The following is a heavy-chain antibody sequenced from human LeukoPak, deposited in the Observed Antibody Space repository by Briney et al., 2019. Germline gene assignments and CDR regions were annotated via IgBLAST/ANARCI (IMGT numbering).Heavy chain of an antibody. CDR2: ISYDGSNK. D-gene: IGHD1-26*01. J-gene: IGHJ4*02. Sequence: TGGSLRLSCAASGFTFSSYGMHWVRQARGKGLEWVAVISYDGSNKYYADSVKGRFTISRDNSKNTLYLQMNSLRAEDTAVYYCAKDHRPSGSYRIDYWGQGTLVTVSS. V-gene: IGHV3-30*18. CDR1: GFTFSSYG. CDR3: AKDHRPSGSYRIDY.